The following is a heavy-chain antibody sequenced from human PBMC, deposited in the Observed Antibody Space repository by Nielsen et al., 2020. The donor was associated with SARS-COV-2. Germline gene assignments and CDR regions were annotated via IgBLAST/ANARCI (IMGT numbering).Heavy chain of an antibody. Sequence: GESLKISCTASGFTFSDHALHWVRQAPGKGLEWVAIISYDGTTKYNTDSVKGRFTISRGNSKNTLYLQMNSLRGEDTAVYYCARETIDYTSSFFDYWGQGTLVTVSS. CDR2: ISYDGTTK. D-gene: IGHD2-2*01. CDR1: GFTFSDHA. CDR3: ARETIDYTSSFFDY. V-gene: IGHV3-30*04. J-gene: IGHJ4*02.